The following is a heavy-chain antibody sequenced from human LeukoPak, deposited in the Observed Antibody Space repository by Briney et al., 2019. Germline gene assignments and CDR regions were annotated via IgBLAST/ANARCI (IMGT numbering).Heavy chain of an antibody. J-gene: IGHJ4*02. Sequence: NPSETLSLTCSVFDGSINSYYWTWIRQPPGKGLEWIGYIYYTGSTNYSPSLKSRVTISVDTSKNQFSLKLSSVTAADTAMYYCARGATYFDYWGQGTLVTVSP. CDR1: DGSINSYY. V-gene: IGHV4-59*01. D-gene: IGHD4/OR15-4a*01. CDR2: IYYTGST. CDR3: ARGATYFDY.